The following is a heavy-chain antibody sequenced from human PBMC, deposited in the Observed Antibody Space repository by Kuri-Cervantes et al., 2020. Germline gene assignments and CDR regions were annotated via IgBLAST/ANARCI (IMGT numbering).Heavy chain of an antibody. V-gene: IGHV3-7*03. D-gene: IGHD2-21*02. CDR1: GFTFSRYW. CDR2: IKEVGSKK. Sequence: GETLKISCAASGFTFSRYWITWVRQGPGKWMVWVANIKEVGSKKNYVDPVKVRFTISSDNAKNSLYLQMNSLRAEDTAVYYCARAIGLLAYCGGDCLGPFGYWGQGTLVTVS. CDR3: ARAIGLLAYCGGDCLGPFGY. J-gene: IGHJ4*02.